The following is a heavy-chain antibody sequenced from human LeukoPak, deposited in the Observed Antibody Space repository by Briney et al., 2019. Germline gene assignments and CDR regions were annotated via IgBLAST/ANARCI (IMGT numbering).Heavy chain of an antibody. J-gene: IGHJ5*02. CDR3: ARACSYYDSSGRGYWFDP. Sequence: SQTLSLTCTVSGGSFSSYYWSWIRQPPGKGLEWIGYIYYSGSTNYNPSLKSRVTISVDTSKHQFSLKLSSVTAADTAVYYCARACSYYDSSGRGYWFDPWGQGTLVTVSS. CDR1: GGSFSSYY. D-gene: IGHD3-22*01. CDR2: IYYSGST. V-gene: IGHV4-59*01.